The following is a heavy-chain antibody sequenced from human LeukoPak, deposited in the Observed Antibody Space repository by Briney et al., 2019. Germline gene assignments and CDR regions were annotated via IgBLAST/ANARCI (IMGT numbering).Heavy chain of an antibody. J-gene: IGHJ4*02. D-gene: IGHD5-18*01. CDR3: AKDRGGYSYAADY. CDR2: ISGDGGST. CDR1: GFTFDDYA. V-gene: IGHV3-43*02. Sequence: GGSLSLSCAASGFTFDDYAMHWVRQAPGKGLEWVSLISGDGGSTYYADSVKGRFTISGDNSKNSLYLQMNSLTTEDTALYYCAKDRGGYSYAADYWGQGTLVTVSS.